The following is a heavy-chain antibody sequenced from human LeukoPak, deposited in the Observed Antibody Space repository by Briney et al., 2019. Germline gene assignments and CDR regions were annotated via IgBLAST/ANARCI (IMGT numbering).Heavy chain of an antibody. CDR1: GFSLSNARMG. CDR2: ISSNDEK. D-gene: IGHD4-17*01. CDR3: ARMTTMTTPPIFDY. Sequence: ESGPTLVNPTETLTLTCTASGFSLSNARMGVSWIRQPPGEALEWLAHISSNDEKSYNASLKSRLTISKDTSRSQVVLTMTNLDPVDTATYYCARMTTMTTPPIFDYWGQGTLVTVSS. J-gene: IGHJ4*02. V-gene: IGHV2-26*01.